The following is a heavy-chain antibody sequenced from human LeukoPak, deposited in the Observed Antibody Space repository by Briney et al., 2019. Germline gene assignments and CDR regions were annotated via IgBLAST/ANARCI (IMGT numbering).Heavy chain of an antibody. J-gene: IGHJ4*02. V-gene: IGHV4-61*02. CDR2: IYTSGST. CDR1: GGSISSGSYY. D-gene: IGHD2-2*02. Sequence: SETLSLTCTVSGGSISSGSYYWSWIRQPAGKGLEWIGRIYTSGSTNYNPSLKSRVTISVDTSKNQFSLKLSSVTAADTAVYYCARGYCSSTSCYIDYWGQGTLVTVSS. CDR3: ARGYCSSTSCYIDY.